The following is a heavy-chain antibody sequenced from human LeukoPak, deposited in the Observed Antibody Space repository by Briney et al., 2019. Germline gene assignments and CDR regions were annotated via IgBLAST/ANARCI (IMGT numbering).Heavy chain of an antibody. CDR2: ISGTDSGT. CDR1: GFTFNSYA. V-gene: IGHV3-23*01. J-gene: IGHJ4*02. Sequence: GGSLRLSCAASGFTFNSYAMTSVRQAPGKGLEWVSTISGTDSGTYYADSVKGRFTISRDNSKNTLYLQMNSLRAEDTAIYYCTKVKFRGEVDYWGQGTMVTVSS. D-gene: IGHD3-10*01. CDR3: TKVKFRGEVDY.